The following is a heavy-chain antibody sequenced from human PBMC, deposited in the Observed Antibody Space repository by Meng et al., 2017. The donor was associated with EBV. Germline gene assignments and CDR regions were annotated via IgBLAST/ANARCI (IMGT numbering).Heavy chain of an antibody. J-gene: IGHJ4*02. CDR2: LIPMSDAP. Sequence: QGQLVQSGAGVKKPGASLKVSCKTSGGTFRSDAVSWVRQAPGQGLEWMGGLIPMSDAPYYAQKSQDRVTITADESTSTHYMDLSVLRSEDTAVYYCASESGRGFTPDYWGQGTLVTVSS. CDR1: GGTFRSDA. CDR3: ASESGRGFTPDY. V-gene: IGHV1-69*01. D-gene: IGHD3-10*01.